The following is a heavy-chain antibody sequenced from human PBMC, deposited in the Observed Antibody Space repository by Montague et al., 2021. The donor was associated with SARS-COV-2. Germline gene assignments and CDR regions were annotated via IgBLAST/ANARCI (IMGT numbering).Heavy chain of an antibody. CDR2: IYYSGST. J-gene: IGHJ4*02. CDR1: GGSISSYY. CDR3: ARLAVGYCTNGVCYTAFDY. V-gene: IGHV4-59*08. Sequence: SKTLSLTCTASGGSISSYYWSWIRQPPGRGLEWIGYIYYSGSTNXNPSLKSRVTISVDTSKNQFSLKLSSVTAADTAVYYCARLAVGYCTNGVCYTAFDYWGQGTLVTASS. D-gene: IGHD2-8*01.